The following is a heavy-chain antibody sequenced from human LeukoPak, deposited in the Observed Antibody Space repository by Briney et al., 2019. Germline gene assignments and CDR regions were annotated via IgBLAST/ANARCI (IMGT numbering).Heavy chain of an antibody. CDR3: ARNIAAPGHFDY. J-gene: IGHJ4*02. D-gene: IGHD6-13*01. Sequence: GGSLRLSCVVSGITFKNYEMNWVRQASGKGLEWISYISDSGNTKYYADSVKGRFTISRDNAKNSLFLQMNSLGAEDTGLYYCARNIAAPGHFDYWGQGTLVTVSS. CDR1: GITFKNYE. V-gene: IGHV3-48*03. CDR2: ISDSGNTK.